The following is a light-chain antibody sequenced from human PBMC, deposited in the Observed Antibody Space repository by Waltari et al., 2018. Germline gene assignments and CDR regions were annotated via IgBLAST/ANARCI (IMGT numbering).Light chain of an antibody. CDR1: QSVKSNE. CDR2: DTS. Sequence: EIVLTQSPGTLSLSPGDRATLSCRASQSVKSNELAWYKQKPGQAPRLLIYDTSTRATGIPDRFSGSGSGTDFILTISRLEAEDFVLYYCQQYGTPLTFGGGTKVEIK. CDR3: QQYGTPLT. J-gene: IGKJ4*01. V-gene: IGKV3-20*01.